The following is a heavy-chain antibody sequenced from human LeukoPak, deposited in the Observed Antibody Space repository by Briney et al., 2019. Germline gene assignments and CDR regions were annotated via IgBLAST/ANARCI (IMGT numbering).Heavy chain of an antibody. D-gene: IGHD2-21*02. CDR1: GFPFSTYW. CDR2: ISPDGSSR. CDR3: ARDGGLLPDN. V-gene: IGHV3-74*01. Sequence: GGSLRLSCAASGFPFSTYWMHWVRQPPGKGLMWVSCISPDGSSRSYADSVKGRFIISRDNAKNTLSLQMNSLTAADTAVYYCARDGGLLPDNWGKGTLVTVSS. J-gene: IGHJ4*02.